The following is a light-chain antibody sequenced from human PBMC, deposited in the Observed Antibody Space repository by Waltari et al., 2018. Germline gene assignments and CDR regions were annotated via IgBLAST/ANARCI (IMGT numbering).Light chain of an antibody. J-gene: IGLJ2*01. CDR3: SSYTTTSSLLVV. Sequence: QSALTQPASVSGSPGQSITISCTGTSSDIGRYNYVSWYQHHPGKAPKLMIFDVNNRPSGVSNRVSGSKSGNPASLTISGLQAEDEADYYCSSYTTTSSLLVVFGGGTKLTVL. V-gene: IGLV2-14*03. CDR2: DVN. CDR1: SSDIGRYNY.